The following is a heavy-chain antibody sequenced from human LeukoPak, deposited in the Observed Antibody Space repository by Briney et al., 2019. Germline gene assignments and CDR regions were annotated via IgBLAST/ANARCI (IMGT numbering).Heavy chain of an antibody. CDR3: ARDGDYGDYGPVTPFDY. CDR2: ISSSSSYI. J-gene: IGHJ4*02. D-gene: IGHD4-17*01. CDR1: GFTFTSYT. V-gene: IGHV3-21*01. Sequence: GGSLRLSCATSGFTFTSYTMTWVRQGPGKGLEWVSSISSSSSYIYYADSVKGRFTISRDNAKNSLYLQMNSLRAEDTAVYYCARDGDYGDYGPVTPFDYWGQGTLVTVSS.